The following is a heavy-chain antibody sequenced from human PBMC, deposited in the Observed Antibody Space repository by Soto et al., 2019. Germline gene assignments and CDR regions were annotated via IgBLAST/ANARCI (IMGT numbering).Heavy chain of an antibody. CDR1: GGSFSGYY. D-gene: IGHD3-10*01. CDR3: ASIPRIKGGGRYYYYYGMGV. V-gene: IGHV4-34*01. CDR2: INHSGST. Sequence: QVQLQQWGAGLLKPSETLSLTCAVYGGSFSGYYWSWIRQPPGKGLEWIGEINHSGSTNYNPSLKSRVTISVDTSKNQFSLKLSSVTAADTAVYYCASIPRIKGGGRYYYYYGMGVWGQGTTVTVSS. J-gene: IGHJ6*02.